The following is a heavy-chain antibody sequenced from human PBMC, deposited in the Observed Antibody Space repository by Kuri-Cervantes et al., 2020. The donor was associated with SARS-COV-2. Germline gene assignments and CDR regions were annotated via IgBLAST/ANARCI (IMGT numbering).Heavy chain of an antibody. CDR2: IIPIFGTA. V-gene: IGHV1-69*13. J-gene: IGHJ3*02. CDR3: ARDASGRSIVGVQAAPKGGVFDI. Sequence: SVKVSCKDSGGTFSSYAISWVRQAPGQGLEWTGGIIPIFGTANYAQKFQRRVTITADESTSTAYMELGSLRSEDTAVYYCARDASGRSIVGVQAAPKGGVFDIWGQGTMVTVSS. D-gene: IGHD2-2*01. CDR1: GGTFSSYA.